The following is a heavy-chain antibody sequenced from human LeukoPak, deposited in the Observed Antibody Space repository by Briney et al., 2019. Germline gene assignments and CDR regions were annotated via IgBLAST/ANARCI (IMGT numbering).Heavy chain of an antibody. CDR3: ARDAYSNYRI. V-gene: IGHV4-39*07. D-gene: IGHD4-11*01. J-gene: IGHJ4*02. Sequence: SETLSLTCTVSGGSTSSSSYYWGWIRQPPGKGLEWIGSIYYSGSTYYNPSLKSRVTISVDTSKNQFSLKLSPVTAADTAVYYCARDAYSNYRIWGQGTLVTVSS. CDR2: IYYSGST. CDR1: GGSTSSSSYY.